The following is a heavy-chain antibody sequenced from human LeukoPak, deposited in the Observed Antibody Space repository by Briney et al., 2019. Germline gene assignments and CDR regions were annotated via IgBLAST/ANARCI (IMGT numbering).Heavy chain of an antibody. CDR3: ARGTEYYDILTGYYGYFDY. V-gene: IGHV1-2*02. CDR2: INPNSGGT. D-gene: IGHD3-9*01. Sequence: GASVKVSCKASGYTFTGYYMHWVRQAPGQGLEWMGWINPNSGGTNYAQKFQGRVTMTRDTSISTAYMELSRLRSDDTAVYYCARGTEYYDILTGYYGYFDYWGQGTLVTVSS. J-gene: IGHJ4*02. CDR1: GYTFTGYY.